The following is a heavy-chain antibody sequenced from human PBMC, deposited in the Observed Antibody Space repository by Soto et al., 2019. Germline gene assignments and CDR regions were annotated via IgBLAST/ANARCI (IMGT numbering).Heavy chain of an antibody. Sequence: GGSLRLSCAASGFTFSLYSMIWVRQAPGKGLEWVASITSSSSYIYYEDSLKGRFTISRDNAKNSLFLQLDSLRSEDTAVYFCVRARSTDSRPDYWGQGTLVTVSS. D-gene: IGHD3-22*01. CDR1: GFTFSLYS. J-gene: IGHJ4*02. CDR2: ITSSSSYI. V-gene: IGHV3-21*01. CDR3: VRARSTDSRPDY.